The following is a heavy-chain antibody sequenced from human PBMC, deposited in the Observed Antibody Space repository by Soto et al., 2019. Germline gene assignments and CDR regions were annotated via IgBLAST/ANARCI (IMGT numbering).Heavy chain of an antibody. V-gene: IGHV1-58*01. CDR3: ATMPDYYDSSGYYYPP. CDR2: IVVGSGKK. Sequence: SVKVSCKASGFTFTSSAVQWVRQARGQRLEWIGWIVVGSGKKNYAQKFQERVTITREMSTSTAYMELSSLRSEDTAVYYCATMPDYYDSSGYYYPPWGQGTMVTVSS. J-gene: IGHJ3*01. CDR1: GFTFTSSA. D-gene: IGHD3-22*01.